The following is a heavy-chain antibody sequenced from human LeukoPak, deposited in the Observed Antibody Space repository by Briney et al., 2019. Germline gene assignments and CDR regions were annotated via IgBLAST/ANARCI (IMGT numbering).Heavy chain of an antibody. D-gene: IGHD3-10*01. CDR1: GFTFSSYG. CDR3: ARDDIVRTASLYAFDI. J-gene: IGHJ3*02. V-gene: IGHV3-33*01. Sequence: PGTSLRLSCAASGFTFSSYGMHWVRQAPGKGLEWVALTWHDGSNKYYADSVKGRFTISRDNSKNTLYLQMSSLRAEDTAVYYCARDDIVRTASLYAFDIWGQGTMVTVSS. CDR2: TWHDGSNK.